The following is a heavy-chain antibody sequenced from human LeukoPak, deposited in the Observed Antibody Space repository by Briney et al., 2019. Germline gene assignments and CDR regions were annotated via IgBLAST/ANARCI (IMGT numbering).Heavy chain of an antibody. V-gene: IGHV1-3*03. D-gene: IGHD1-26*01. CDR2: MNAGNGNT. J-gene: IGHJ4*02. CDR1: GYTFISYA. Sequence: ASVKVSCKSSGYTFISYAMHWVRQAPGQRLEWMGWMNAGNGNTECSQKFQGRVTITRDTSASTAYMELSSLKSEDMAVYYCAREPRPIVGATTRRSTTNNKYYFDYWGQGTLVTVSS. CDR3: AREPRPIVGATTRRSTTNNKYYFDY.